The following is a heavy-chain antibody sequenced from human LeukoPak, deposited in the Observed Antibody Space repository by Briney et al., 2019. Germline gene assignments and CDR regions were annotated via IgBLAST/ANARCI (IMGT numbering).Heavy chain of an antibody. V-gene: IGHV3-7*01. CDR1: GFSFSSYW. J-gene: IGHJ4*02. Sequence: PGGSLRLSCAASGFSFSSYWMSWVRQAPRKGLEWVANINQDGSEKYYVDSVKGRFTVSRDNAKNSLYVQMNSLRAEDTAVYYCARHAQWFGQFQYHFDYWGQGTLVTVSS. D-gene: IGHD3-10*01. CDR2: INQDGSEK. CDR3: ARHAQWFGQFQYHFDY.